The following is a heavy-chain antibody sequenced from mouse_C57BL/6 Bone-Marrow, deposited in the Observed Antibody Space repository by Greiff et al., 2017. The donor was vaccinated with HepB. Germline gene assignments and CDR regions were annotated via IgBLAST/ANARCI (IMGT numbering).Heavy chain of an antibody. D-gene: IGHD2-3*01. V-gene: IGHV1-64*01. CDR2: IHPNSGST. Sequence: QVQLQQPGAELVKPGASVKLSCKASGYTFTSYWMHWVKQRTGQGLEWIGMIHPNSGSTNYNEKFKSKATLTVDKSSSTAYMQLSSLTSEDSAVYYCAREFYDVYYVDYFDYWGQGTTLTVSS. CDR3: AREFYDVYYVDYFDY. CDR1: GYTFTSYW. J-gene: IGHJ2*01.